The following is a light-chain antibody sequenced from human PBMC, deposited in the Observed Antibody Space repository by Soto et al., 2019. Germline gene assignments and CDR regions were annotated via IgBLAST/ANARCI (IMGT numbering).Light chain of an antibody. CDR1: SSDIGGYNF. V-gene: IGLV2-14*01. CDR2: DVT. J-gene: IGLJ2*01. Sequence: QSVLTQPASVSASPGQSITIPCTGTSSDIGGYNFVSWYQQYPGNAPKLLIYDVTNRPSGVSNRFSGSKSGNTASLTISGLQAEDEAIYYCSSYTSTTTLVVFGGGTKLTVL. CDR3: SSYTSTTTLVV.